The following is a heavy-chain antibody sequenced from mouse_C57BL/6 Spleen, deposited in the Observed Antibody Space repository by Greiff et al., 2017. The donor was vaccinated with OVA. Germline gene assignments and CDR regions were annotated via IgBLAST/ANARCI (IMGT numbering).Heavy chain of an antibody. CDR3: ARDSYGSTYAMDY. D-gene: IGHD1-1*01. CDR1: GFTFSSYA. Sequence: EVQVVESGGGLVKPGGSLKLSCAASGFTFSSYAMSWVRQTPEKRLEWVATISDGGSYTYYPDNVKGRFTISRDNAKNNLYLQMSHLKSEDTAMYYCARDSYGSTYAMDYWGQGTSVTVSS. J-gene: IGHJ4*01. V-gene: IGHV5-4*01. CDR2: ISDGGSYT.